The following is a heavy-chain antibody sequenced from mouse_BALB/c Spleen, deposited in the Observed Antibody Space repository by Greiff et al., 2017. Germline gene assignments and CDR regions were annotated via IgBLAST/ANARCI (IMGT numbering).Heavy chain of an antibody. CDR3: ARHEASGAMDY. CDR2: ISSGGSYT. D-gene: IGHD3-2*02. J-gene: IGHJ4*01. Sequence: EVQLVESGGDLVKPGGSLKLSCAASGFTFSSYGMPWVRQTPDKRLEWVGTISSGGSYTYYPDSLKGRFTISRDNAKNTLYLQMSSLKSEDTAMYYCARHEASGAMDYWGQGTSVTVSS. V-gene: IGHV5-6*01. CDR1: GFTFSSYG.